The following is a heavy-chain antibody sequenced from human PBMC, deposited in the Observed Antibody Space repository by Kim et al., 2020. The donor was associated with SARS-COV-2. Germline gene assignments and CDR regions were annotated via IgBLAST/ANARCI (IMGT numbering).Heavy chain of an antibody. J-gene: IGHJ6*02. V-gene: IGHV3-30*18. CDR1: GFTFSSYG. CDR2: ISYDGSNT. CDR3: PKSDGGSSSWYIAYYYGMGV. D-gene: IGHD6-13*01. Sequence: GGSLRLSCAASGFTFSSYGMHWVRQAPGKGLEWVAVISYDGSNTYYADSVKGRFSISRDNSKNTLYLQMNSLRAEDTAVYYCPKSDGGSSSWYIAYYYGMGVWGQGTTGTVSS.